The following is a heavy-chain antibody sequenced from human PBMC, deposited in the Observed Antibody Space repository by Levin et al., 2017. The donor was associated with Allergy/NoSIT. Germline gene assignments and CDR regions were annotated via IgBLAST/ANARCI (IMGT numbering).Heavy chain of an antibody. Sequence: GGSLRLSCAASGFSFSTYGIHWVRQAPGKGLEWVALITSDGSNKYYADPVKGRFTISRDNSKNTVYLQMNSLRAEDTAVYYCAKGGGLDYWGLGTMVTVSS. CDR3: AKGGGLDY. CDR1: GFSFSTYG. D-gene: IGHD1-26*01. J-gene: IGHJ4*02. CDR2: ITSDGSNK. V-gene: IGHV3-30*18.